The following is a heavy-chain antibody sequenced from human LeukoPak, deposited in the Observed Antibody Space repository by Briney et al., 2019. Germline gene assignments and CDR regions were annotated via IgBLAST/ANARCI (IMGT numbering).Heavy chain of an antibody. Sequence: PGGSLRLSCAASGFTFSSYGMHWVRQAPGKGLEWVAFIRYDGSNKYYADSVKGRFTISRDNSKNTLYLQMNSLRAEDTALYYCAKGSGNGYGSGPFDYWGQGTLVTVSS. D-gene: IGHD3-10*01. V-gene: IGHV3-30*02. J-gene: IGHJ4*02. CDR2: IRYDGSNK. CDR1: GFTFSSYG. CDR3: AKGSGNGYGSGPFDY.